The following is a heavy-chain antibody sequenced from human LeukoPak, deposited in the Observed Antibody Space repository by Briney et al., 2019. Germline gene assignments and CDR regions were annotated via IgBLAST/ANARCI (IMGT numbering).Heavy chain of an antibody. Sequence: GGSLRLSCAAFGFTFSIYGMGWVRQAPGKGLEWVSSISSSSSYIYYADSVKGRFTISRDNAKNSLYLQMNSLRAEDTAVYYCATIMIVDAFDIWGQGTMVTVSS. J-gene: IGHJ3*02. CDR2: ISSSSSYI. V-gene: IGHV3-21*01. D-gene: IGHD3-22*01. CDR3: ATIMIVDAFDI. CDR1: GFTFSIYG.